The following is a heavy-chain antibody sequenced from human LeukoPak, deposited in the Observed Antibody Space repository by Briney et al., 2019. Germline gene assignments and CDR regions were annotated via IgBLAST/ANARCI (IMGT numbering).Heavy chain of an antibody. J-gene: IGHJ5*02. CDR3: AATYYYDNSGQWFDP. V-gene: IGHV4-34*01. Sequence: PSETLSLTCAVYGGSFSGYYWSWIRQPPGKGLEWIGEINHSGSTNYNPSLKSRDTISVDTSKNQFSLKLSSVTAADTAVYYCAATYYYDNSGQWFDPWGQGTLVAVSS. CDR2: INHSGST. CDR1: GGSFSGYY. D-gene: IGHD3-22*01.